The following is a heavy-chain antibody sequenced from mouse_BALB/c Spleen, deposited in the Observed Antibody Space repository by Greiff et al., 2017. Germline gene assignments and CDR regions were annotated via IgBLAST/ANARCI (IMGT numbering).Heavy chain of an antibody. Sequence: DVKLQESGGGLVQPGGSLRLSCATSGFTFTDYYMSWVRQPPGKALEWLGFIRNKANGYTTEYSASVKGRFTISRDNSQSILYLQMNTLRAEDSATYYCARDGYDWFAYWGQGTLVTVSA. J-gene: IGHJ3*01. V-gene: IGHV7-3*02. CDR2: IRNKANGYTT. D-gene: IGHD2-2*01. CDR3: ARDGYDWFAY. CDR1: GFTFTDYY.